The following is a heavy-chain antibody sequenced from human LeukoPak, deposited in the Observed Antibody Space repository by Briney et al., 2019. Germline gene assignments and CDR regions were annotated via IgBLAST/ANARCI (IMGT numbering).Heavy chain of an antibody. J-gene: IGHJ3*02. CDR3: ARDNGVGGYCSSTSCSHAFDI. Sequence: GGSLRLSCAASGFTFSSYRMNWVRQAPGKGLEWVSSISNSSTNYIYYADSVKGRFIISRDNAKNSLYLQMNSLRAEDTAVYYCARDNGVGGYCSSTSCSHAFDIWGQGTVVTVSS. V-gene: IGHV3-21*01. CDR2: ISNSSTNYI. D-gene: IGHD2-2*01. CDR1: GFTFSSYR.